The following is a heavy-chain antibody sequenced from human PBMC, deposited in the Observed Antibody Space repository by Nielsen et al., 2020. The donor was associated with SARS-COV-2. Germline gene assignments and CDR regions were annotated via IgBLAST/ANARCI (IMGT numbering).Heavy chain of an antibody. J-gene: IGHJ4*02. CDR1: GFTFSSYW. V-gene: IGHV3-7*01. CDR3: ARDGTTIFGVVTSY. CDR2: IKQDGSEK. D-gene: IGHD3-3*01. Sequence: GEFLKISCAASGFTFSSYWMSWVRQAPGKGLEWVANIKQDGSEKYYVDSVKGRFTISRDNAKNSLYLQMNSLRAEDTAVYYCARDGTTIFGVVTSYWGQGTLVTVSS.